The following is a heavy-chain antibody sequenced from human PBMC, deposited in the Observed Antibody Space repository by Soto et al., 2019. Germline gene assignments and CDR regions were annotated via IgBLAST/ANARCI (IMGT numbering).Heavy chain of an antibody. CDR2: IYYSGST. D-gene: IGHD6-19*01. CDR3: ARVGVAVAGFYGMDV. Sequence: SETLYITCTVSGCSISSGGYYWSWIRHHPGKGLEWIGYIYYSGSTYYNPSLKSRVTISVDTSKNQFSLKLSSVTAADTAVYYCARVGVAVAGFYGMDVWGQGTTVTVS. J-gene: IGHJ6*02. V-gene: IGHV4-31*03. CDR1: GCSISSGGYY.